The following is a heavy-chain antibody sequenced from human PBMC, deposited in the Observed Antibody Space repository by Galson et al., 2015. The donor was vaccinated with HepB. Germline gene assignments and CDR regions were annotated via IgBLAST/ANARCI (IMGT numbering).Heavy chain of an antibody. J-gene: IGHJ4*02. CDR3: ARTPRKCSGGSCYYNY. CDR2: INPSGGST. V-gene: IGHV1-46*01. D-gene: IGHD2-15*01. CDR1: GYTFTSYY. Sequence: SVKVSCKASGYTFTSYYMHWVRQAPGQGLEWMGIINPSGGSTSYAQKFQGRVTMTRDTSTSTVYMELSSLRSEDTAVYYCARTPRKCSGGSCYYNYWGQGTLVTVSS.